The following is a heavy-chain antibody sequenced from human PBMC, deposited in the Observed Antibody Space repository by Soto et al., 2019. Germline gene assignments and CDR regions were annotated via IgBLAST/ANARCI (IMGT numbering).Heavy chain of an antibody. CDR2: IGTDGNR. D-gene: IGHD6-6*01. CDR1: GFAFTSYW. Sequence: GGSLRLSCEASGFAFTSYWMHWVRQAPGKGLAWVSAIGTDGNRYYADSVKGRFTISRDNSRTTLYLQMNSLRAEDTALYYCVRKYPGTRPFDYWGQGTLVTVSS. J-gene: IGHJ4*01. CDR3: VRKYPGTRPFDY. V-gene: IGHV3-66*01.